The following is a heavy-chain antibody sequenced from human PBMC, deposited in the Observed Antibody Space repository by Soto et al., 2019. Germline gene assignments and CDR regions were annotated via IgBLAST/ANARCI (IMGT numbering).Heavy chain of an antibody. J-gene: IGHJ4*02. D-gene: IGHD2-15*01. Sequence: GASVKVSCKASGGTFSSYTISWVRQAPGQGLEWMGRIIPILGIANYAQKFQGRVTITADKSTSTAYMELSSLRSEDTAVYYCARVSTYCSGGSCYVLLDYWGQGTLVTVSS. CDR3: ARVSTYCSGGSCYVLLDY. V-gene: IGHV1-69*02. CDR2: IIPILGIA. CDR1: GGTFSSYT.